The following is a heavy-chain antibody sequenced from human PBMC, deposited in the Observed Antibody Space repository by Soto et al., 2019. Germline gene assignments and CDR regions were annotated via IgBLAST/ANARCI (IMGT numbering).Heavy chain of an antibody. CDR1: GFTFSNAW. Sequence: PVGSLRLSCAASGFTFSNAWMNGVRQAPGKGLEWVGRTKSKTYGGTTDYAAPVKGRFPISRDDSKNTLYLQMNSLKTEDTAVYYCTTPPPYYYDSSGSAGYYYYYGMDVWGQGT. CDR2: TKSKTYGGTT. CDR3: TTPPPYYYDSSGSAGYYYYYGMDV. D-gene: IGHD3-22*01. V-gene: IGHV3-15*07. J-gene: IGHJ6*02.